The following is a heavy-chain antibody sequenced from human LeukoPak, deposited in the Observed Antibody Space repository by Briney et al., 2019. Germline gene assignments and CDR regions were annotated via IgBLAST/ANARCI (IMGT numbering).Heavy chain of an antibody. CDR2: IYTSGST. V-gene: IGHV4-61*02. CDR1: GGSISSGSYY. Sequence: SQTLSLXCTVSGGSISSGSYYWSWIRQPAGKGLEWIGRIYTSGSTNYNPSLKSRVTISVDTSKNQFSLKLSSVTAADTAVYYCAREKGSNWGYYFDYWGQGTLVTVSS. CDR3: AREKGSNWGYYFDY. D-gene: IGHD7-27*01. J-gene: IGHJ4*02.